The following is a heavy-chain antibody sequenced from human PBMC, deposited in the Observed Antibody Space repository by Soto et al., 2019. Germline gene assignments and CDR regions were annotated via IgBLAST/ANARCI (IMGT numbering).Heavy chain of an antibody. CDR2: IYHSGST. J-gene: IGHJ2*01. Sequence: QVQLQESGPGLVKPSGTLSLACAVSDGSISSSNWWSWVRQPPGKGLEWIGEIYHSGSTNYNPSLKSRVTISVDKSKNQFSLKLSSVTAADTAVYYCARGIYCGGDCYQKYYWYYDLWGRGTLVTVSS. V-gene: IGHV4-4*02. CDR1: DGSISSSNW. D-gene: IGHD2-21*02. CDR3: ARGIYCGGDCYQKYYWYYDL.